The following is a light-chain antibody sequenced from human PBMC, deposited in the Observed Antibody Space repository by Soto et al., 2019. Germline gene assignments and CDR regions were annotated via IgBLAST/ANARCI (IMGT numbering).Light chain of an antibody. V-gene: IGKV1-39*01. J-gene: IGKJ1*01. CDR3: QQSYSTPWT. Sequence: DIQMTQSPSSLSASVGDRVTITCRASESIDIYLNWYQQKPGEAPRLLVYGASTLQRGVPSRFSASGSGTRVTLTTSSLQPEDAATYFCQQSYSTPWTFGQGTKVEI. CDR2: GAS. CDR1: ESIDIY.